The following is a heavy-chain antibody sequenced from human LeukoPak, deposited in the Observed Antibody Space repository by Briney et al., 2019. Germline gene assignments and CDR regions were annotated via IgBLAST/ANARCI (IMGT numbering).Heavy chain of an antibody. CDR2: ISTYNGNT. CDR3: GRALLGGSDIYTPFSY. CDR1: GYTSTRYG. V-gene: IGHV1-18*01. J-gene: IGHJ4*02. Sequence: GASVKVSCKASGYTSTRYGISWVRQAPGQGLEWVGWISTYNGNTNYAPNIQDRVTMTTDTSTSTAYMELRSLRSDDTAVYYCGRALLGGSDIYTPFSYWGQGTLVTVSS. D-gene: IGHD3-10*01.